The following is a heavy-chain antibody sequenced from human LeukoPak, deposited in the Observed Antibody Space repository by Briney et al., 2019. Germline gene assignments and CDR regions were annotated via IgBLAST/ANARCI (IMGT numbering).Heavy chain of an antibody. D-gene: IGHD2-2*01. V-gene: IGHV3-7*01. CDR3: ARCSGVVPAATLHGADAFDI. Sequence: GGSLRLSCAASGFTFSSYAIHWVRQAPGKGLEWVANIKQDGSEKYYVDSVKGRFTISRDNAKNSLYLQMNSLRAEDTAVYYCARCSGVVPAATLHGADAFDIWGQGTMVTVSS. J-gene: IGHJ3*02. CDR1: GFTFSSYA. CDR2: IKQDGSEK.